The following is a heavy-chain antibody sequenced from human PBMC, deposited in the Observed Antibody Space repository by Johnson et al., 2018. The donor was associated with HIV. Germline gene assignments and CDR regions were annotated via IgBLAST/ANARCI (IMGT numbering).Heavy chain of an antibody. CDR2: ISYDGSNK. Sequence: VQLVESGGGLVKPGGSLRLSCAASGFTFSSYEMHWDRQAPGKGLEWVAVISYDGSNKYDAASVKGRFTISRDNSKNTLYLQMNSVRAEDTAVYYCAREWGEGAFDIWGQGTMVTVSS. CDR1: GFTFSSYE. CDR3: AREWGEGAFDI. D-gene: IGHD3-16*01. V-gene: IGHV3-30*03. J-gene: IGHJ3*02.